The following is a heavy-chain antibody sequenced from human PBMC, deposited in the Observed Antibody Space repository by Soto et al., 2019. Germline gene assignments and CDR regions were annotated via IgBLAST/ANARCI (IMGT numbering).Heavy chain of an antibody. CDR3: APLVWSGKSNWSDP. Sequence: QITLKESGPTLVKPTQTLTLTCTFSGFSLSTSGVGVGWIRQPPGKALEWLALIYWDDDKRYSPSLKSRLTTPKDPSKNQVALQMTNMTLVEKPTFYGAPLVWSGKSNWSDPWARGTRFTVS. J-gene: IGHJ5*02. CDR1: GFSLSTSGVG. V-gene: IGHV2-5*02. CDR2: IYWDDDK. D-gene: IGHD3-16*01.